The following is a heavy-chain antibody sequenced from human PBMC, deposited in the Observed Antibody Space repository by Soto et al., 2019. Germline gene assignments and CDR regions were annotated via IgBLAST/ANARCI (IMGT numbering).Heavy chain of an antibody. V-gene: IGHV4-31*03. CDR2: IYYSGST. Sequence: SETLSLTCTVSGGSISSGGYYCSWIRQHPGKGLEWIGYIYYSGSTYYSPSLKSRVSISVDTSKNQFSLKLSSVTAADTAVYYCALRLGDPGRFYFDYWGQGTLVTVSS. J-gene: IGHJ4*02. CDR1: GGSISSGGYY. D-gene: IGHD3-16*01. CDR3: ALRLGDPGRFYFDY.